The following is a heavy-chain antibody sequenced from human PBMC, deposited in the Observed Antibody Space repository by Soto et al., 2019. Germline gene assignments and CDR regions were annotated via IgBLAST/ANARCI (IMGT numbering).Heavy chain of an antibody. Sequence: QITLKESGPPLVKPTQTLTLTCTFSGFSLSTNGVGVGWIRQPPGKALEWLALIYWDDDKRYSPSLKSRLTITKDTSKHQVVLTIPNMDPVDTATYFCAHVITGTILFDYWGQGTLITVSS. CDR1: GFSLSTNGVG. CDR3: AHVITGTILFDY. V-gene: IGHV2-5*02. J-gene: IGHJ4*02. CDR2: IYWDDDK. D-gene: IGHD1-7*01.